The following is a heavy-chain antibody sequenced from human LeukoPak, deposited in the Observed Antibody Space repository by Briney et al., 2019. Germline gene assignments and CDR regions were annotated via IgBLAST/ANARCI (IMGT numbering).Heavy chain of an antibody. J-gene: IGHJ4*02. CDR1: GFTFSNYG. Sequence: GGSLRLSCAASGFTFSNYGMSWVRQAPGKGLEWVSGIGGSVVKTHYADSVKGRFTISRDNSDNTLYLQMNSLRGDDTAVYYCAKDLDGSGLYGGLDYWGQGILVTVSS. D-gene: IGHD6-19*01. CDR3: AKDLDGSGLYGGLDY. CDR2: IGGSVVKT. V-gene: IGHV3-23*01.